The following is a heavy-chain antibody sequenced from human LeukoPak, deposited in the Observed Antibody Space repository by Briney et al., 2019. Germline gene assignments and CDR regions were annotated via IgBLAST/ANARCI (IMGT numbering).Heavy chain of an antibody. Sequence: GGSLRLSCAASGFTFSSYGMHWVRQAPGKGLEWVSGINWNGGSTGYADSVKGRFTISRDNAKNSLYLQMNSLRAEDTASYHCARVRGYDILTGYLFDYWGQGTLVTVSS. D-gene: IGHD3-9*01. V-gene: IGHV3-20*01. CDR2: INWNGGST. J-gene: IGHJ4*02. CDR1: GFTFSSYG. CDR3: ARVRGYDILTGYLFDY.